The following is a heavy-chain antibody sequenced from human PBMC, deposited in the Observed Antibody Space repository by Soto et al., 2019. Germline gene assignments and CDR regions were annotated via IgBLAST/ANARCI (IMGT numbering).Heavy chain of an antibody. CDR1: GGSFSGYY. J-gene: IGHJ6*02. Sequence: SSETLSLTCAVYGGSFSGYYWSWIRQPPGKGLEWIGEINHSGSTNYNPSLKSRVTISVDTSKNQFSLKLSSVTAADTAVYYCARLATVTTNYYYYGMDVWGQGTTVTAP. CDR2: INHSGST. CDR3: ARLATVTTNYYYYGMDV. V-gene: IGHV4-34*01. D-gene: IGHD4-17*01.